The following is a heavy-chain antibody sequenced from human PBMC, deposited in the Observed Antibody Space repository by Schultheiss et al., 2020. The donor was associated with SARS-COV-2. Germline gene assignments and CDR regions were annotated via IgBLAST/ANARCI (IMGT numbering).Heavy chain of an antibody. J-gene: IGHJ5*02. CDR3: ARDQKGYYNSNWFDP. V-gene: IGHV3-9*01. CDR2: ISWNSGSI. Sequence: GGSLRLSCAASGFTFDDYAMHWVRQAPGKGLEWVSGISWNSGSIVYADSVKGRFTISRDNSKNSLYLQMNSLRAEDTAVYYCARDQKGYYNSNWFDPWGQGTLVTVSS. D-gene: IGHD1-1*01. CDR1: GFTFDDYA.